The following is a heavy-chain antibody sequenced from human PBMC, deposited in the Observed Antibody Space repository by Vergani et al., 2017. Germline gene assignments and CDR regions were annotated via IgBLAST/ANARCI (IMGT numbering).Heavy chain of an antibody. CDR1: GHSISSGYY. CDR3: ARSVVRGVESFDY. J-gene: IGHJ4*02. Sequence: QVQLQESGPGLVKPSETLSLTCAVSGHSISSGYYWGWIRQPPGKGLEWIGSIYHSGSTYYNPSLKSRVTISVDTSKNQFSLKLSSVTAADTAVYYCARSVVRGVESFDYWGQGTLVTVSS. CDR2: IYHSGST. V-gene: IGHV4-38-2*01. D-gene: IGHD3-10*01.